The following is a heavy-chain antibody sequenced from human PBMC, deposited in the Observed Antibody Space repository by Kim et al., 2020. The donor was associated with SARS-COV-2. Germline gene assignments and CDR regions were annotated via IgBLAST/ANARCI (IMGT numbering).Heavy chain of an antibody. D-gene: IGHD6-19*01. CDR2: ISGSGGST. V-gene: IGHV3-23*01. Sequence: GGSLRLSCAASGFTFSSYAMSWVRQAPGKRLEWVSAISGSGGSTYYADSVKGRFTISRDNSKNTLYLQMNSLRAEDTAVYYCAKGISSGSPRVYYFDYWGQGTLVTVSS. CDR1: GFTFSSYA. CDR3: AKGISSGSPRVYYFDY. J-gene: IGHJ4*02.